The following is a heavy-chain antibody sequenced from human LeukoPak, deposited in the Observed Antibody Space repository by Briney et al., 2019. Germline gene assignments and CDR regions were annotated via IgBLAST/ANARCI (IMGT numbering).Heavy chain of an antibody. Sequence: SETLSLTCTVSGGSISGYYWSWIRQPPGEGLEWIGYIYNSGNTNYNPSLKSRVTISVDTSKNQFSLKLSSVTAADTAVYYCARENSPGIWASGDWFDPWGQGTLVTVSS. CDR1: GGSISGYY. D-gene: IGHD3-10*01. CDR3: ARENSPGIWASGDWFDP. CDR2: IYNSGNT. J-gene: IGHJ5*02. V-gene: IGHV4-59*12.